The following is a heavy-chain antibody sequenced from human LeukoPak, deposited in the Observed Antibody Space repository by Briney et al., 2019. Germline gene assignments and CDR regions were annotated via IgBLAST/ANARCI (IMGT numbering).Heavy chain of an antibody. CDR3: AREKGYYYDSSGYYQT. V-gene: IGHV1-3*01. CDR1: GYTFTSYA. Sequence: ASVKVSCKASGYTFTSYAMHWVRQAPGQRLEWMGWINAGNGNTKYSQKLQGRVTITRDTSASTAYMELSSLRSEDTAVYYCAREKGYYYDSSGYYQTWGQGTMVTVSS. D-gene: IGHD3-22*01. CDR2: INAGNGNT. J-gene: IGHJ3*01.